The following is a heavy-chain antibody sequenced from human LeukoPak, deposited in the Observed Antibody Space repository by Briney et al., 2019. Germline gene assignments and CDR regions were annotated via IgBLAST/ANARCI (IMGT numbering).Heavy chain of an antibody. CDR3: AKDRRGMGATAADY. CDR1: GFTFSNAW. Sequence: GGSLRLSCAASGFTFSNAWMSWVRQAPGKGLEWVGRIKSKTDGGTTDYAAPVKGRFTISRDDSKNTLYLQMNSLRAEDTAVYYCAKDRRGMGATAADYWGQGTLVTVSS. V-gene: IGHV3-15*01. D-gene: IGHD1-26*01. CDR2: IKSKTDGGTT. J-gene: IGHJ4*02.